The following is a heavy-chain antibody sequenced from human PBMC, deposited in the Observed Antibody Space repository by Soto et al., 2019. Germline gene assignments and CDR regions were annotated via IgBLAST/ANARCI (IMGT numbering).Heavy chain of an antibody. CDR2: IYYSGST. V-gene: IGHV4-39*01. D-gene: IGHD6-13*01. Sequence: QLQLQESGPGLVKPSETLSLTCTVSGGSISSSSYYWGWIRQPPGKGLEWIGSIYYSGSTYYNPSLKSRVTISVDTSKNQFSLKLSSVTAADTAVYYCARHQQQLVGRDYYYGMDVWGQGTTFTVSS. CDR3: ARHQQQLVGRDYYYGMDV. CDR1: GGSISSSSYY. J-gene: IGHJ6*02.